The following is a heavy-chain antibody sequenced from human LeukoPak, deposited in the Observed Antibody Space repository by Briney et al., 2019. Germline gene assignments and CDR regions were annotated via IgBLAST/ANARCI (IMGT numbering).Heavy chain of an antibody. J-gene: IGHJ5*02. CDR1: GYTFTSYG. CDR2: ISAYNGNT. V-gene: IGHV1-18*01. CDR3: ATNAENYDFWSGRNWFDP. D-gene: IGHD3-3*01. Sequence: ASVKVSCKASGYTFTSYGISWVRQAPGQGLEWMGWISAYNGNTNYVQKVQGRVTMTTDTSTSTAYMELRSLRSDDTAVYYCATNAENYDFWSGRNWFDPWGQGTLVTVSS.